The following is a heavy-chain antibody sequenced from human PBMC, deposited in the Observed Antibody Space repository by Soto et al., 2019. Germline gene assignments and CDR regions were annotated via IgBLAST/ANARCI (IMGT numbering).Heavy chain of an antibody. CDR1: GNTFTNFG. CDR3: ARVIPGAEGSFHP. CDR2: ISPYTDDP. Sequence: QAQLVQSGVEVKKPGASVKVSCSASGNTFTNFGVTWVRQAPGQGLEWMGWISPYTDDPSYAQKFQGRDTMTIDTSTSTAYLELRSLTADDTAVYYWARVIPGAEGSFHPWGQGTLVTVSS. J-gene: IGHJ5*02. V-gene: IGHV1-18*01. D-gene: IGHD2-2*01.